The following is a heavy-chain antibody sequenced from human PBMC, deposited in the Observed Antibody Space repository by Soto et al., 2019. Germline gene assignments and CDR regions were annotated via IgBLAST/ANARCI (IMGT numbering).Heavy chain of an antibody. CDR1: GFTFSSYG. J-gene: IGHJ3*02. V-gene: IGHV3-48*03. D-gene: IGHD3-22*01. CDR2: ISSGGGSDNFI. Sequence: GGSLRLSCAASGFTFSSYGMNWVRQAPGKGLEWVSHISSGGGSDNFIYYADSVKGRFTISRDNAKNSLYLQMNSLRAEDTAVYYCAREHYDNTVYYFSFGFDIWGQGTMVTVSS. CDR3: AREHYDNTVYYFSFGFDI.